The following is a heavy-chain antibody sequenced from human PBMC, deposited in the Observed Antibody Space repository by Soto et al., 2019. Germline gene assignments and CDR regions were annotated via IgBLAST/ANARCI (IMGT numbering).Heavy chain of an antibody. CDR1: GYTLTELS. D-gene: IGHD3-22*01. CDR2: FDPEDGET. J-gene: IGHJ4*02. Sequence: ASVKVSCKVSGYTLTELSMHWVRQAPGKGLEWMGGFDPEDGETIYAQKFQGRVTITEDTSTDTAYMELSSLRSEDTAVYYCATFGYYDSSGYYYFDYWGQGNLVTVSS. CDR3: ATFGYYDSSGYYYFDY. V-gene: IGHV1-24*01.